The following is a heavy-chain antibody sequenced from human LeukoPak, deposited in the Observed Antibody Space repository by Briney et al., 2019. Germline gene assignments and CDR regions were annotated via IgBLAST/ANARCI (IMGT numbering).Heavy chain of an antibody. D-gene: IGHD6-19*01. CDR1: GFTFSGSA. CDR3: ARAGSGWSKAYAFDI. V-gene: IGHV3-23*01. Sequence: PGGSLRLSCAASGFTFSGSAMSWVRQAPGEGLEWVSLISYSGANSYYTDSVRGRFTISRDNSKDTLYLQMNSLRAEDTAVYYCARAGSGWSKAYAFDIWGQGTIVTVSS. J-gene: IGHJ3*02. CDR2: ISYSGANS.